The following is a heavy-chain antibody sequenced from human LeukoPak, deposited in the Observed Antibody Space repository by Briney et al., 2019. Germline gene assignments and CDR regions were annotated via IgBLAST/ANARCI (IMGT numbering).Heavy chain of an antibody. CDR3: ARGQPTYYYGSGSYYYFYY. V-gene: IGHV4-34*01. CDR2: INHSGST. J-gene: IGHJ4*02. D-gene: IGHD3-10*01. Sequence: PSETLSLTCVLYGGSLSGYYWSWIRQPPGKGLEWIGEINHSGSTNYNPSLKSRVTISVDTSKNQSSLKLRSVTAAGTAVYYCARGQPTYYYGSGSYYYFYYWGQGNLVTVSS. CDR1: GGSLSGYY.